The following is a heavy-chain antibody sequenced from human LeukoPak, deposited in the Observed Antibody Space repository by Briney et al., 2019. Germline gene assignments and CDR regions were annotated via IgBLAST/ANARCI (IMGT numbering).Heavy chain of an antibody. CDR1: GFTFNNYW. CDR2: INGDGSEN. J-gene: IGHJ3*02. V-gene: IGHV3-7*01. CDR3: ARKGGIYCNDGCFHDAFDI. Sequence: PGGSLRLSCAASGFTFNNYWMNGVGQAPGQGVEGVANINGDGSENHSVDSVKGRFTISRDNAKNSLYLQMNSLRGEDTAVYYCARKGGIYCNDGCFHDAFDIWGQGTTVTVSS. D-gene: IGHD2/OR15-2a*01.